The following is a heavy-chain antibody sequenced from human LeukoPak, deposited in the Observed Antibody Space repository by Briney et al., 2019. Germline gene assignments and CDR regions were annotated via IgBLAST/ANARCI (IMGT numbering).Heavy chain of an antibody. CDR1: GYTFTGYY. J-gene: IGHJ6*02. D-gene: IGHD5-12*01. V-gene: IGHV1-2*02. CDR2: INPNSGGT. Sequence: GASVKVSCKASGYTFTGYYMHWVRQAPGQGLEWMGWINPNSGGTNYAQKFQGRVTMTRDTSISTAYMELSRLRSDDTAVYYCARGGYRLSYYYYGMDVWGQGTTVTVSS. CDR3: ARGGYRLSYYYYGMDV.